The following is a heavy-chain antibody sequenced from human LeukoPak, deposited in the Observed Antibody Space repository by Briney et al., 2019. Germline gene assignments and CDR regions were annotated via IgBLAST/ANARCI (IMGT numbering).Heavy chain of an antibody. V-gene: IGHV3-33*01. J-gene: IGHJ4*02. D-gene: IGHD2-2*01. CDR3: ARGCGGSPSCYIIDY. CDR1: GFTFSNHG. CDR2: ISDDESNK. Sequence: GRSLRLSCAASGFTFSNHGMHWVRQAPGKGLEWVAVISDDESNKNYADSVKGRFTISRENFKNTLYLQMTSLRAEDTAVYYCARGCGGSPSCYIIDYWGQGTLVTVSS.